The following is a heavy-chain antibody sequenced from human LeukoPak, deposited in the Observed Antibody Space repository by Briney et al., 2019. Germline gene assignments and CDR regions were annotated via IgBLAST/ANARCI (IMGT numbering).Heavy chain of an antibody. CDR2: IYYSGST. J-gene: IGHJ6*02. Sequence: SETLSLTCTVSGGSISSGGYYWSWIRQHPGKGLEWIGYIYYSGSTYYNPSLKSRVTISVDTSKNQFSLKLSSVTAADTAVYYCASGVVVVAGYYGMDVWGQGTTVTVSS. D-gene: IGHD2-15*01. CDR3: ASGVVVVAGYYGMDV. CDR1: GGSISSGGYY. V-gene: IGHV4-31*03.